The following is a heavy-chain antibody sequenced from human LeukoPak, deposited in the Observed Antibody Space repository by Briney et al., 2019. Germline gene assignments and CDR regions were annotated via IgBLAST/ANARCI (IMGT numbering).Heavy chain of an antibody. CDR2: TYYRSKWYN. D-gene: IGHD1-14*01. Sequence: SQALSLTSAISRDSASRNSAASNWVRQSPSSCLEWMGRTYYRSKWYNEYAVSVKSRITNNPDTSKNPVSLQLNSVTPEDTAVYYCARGTGASGMDVWGQGTTVTVSS. CDR1: RDSASRNSAA. V-gene: IGHV6-1*01. CDR3: ARGTGASGMDV. J-gene: IGHJ6*02.